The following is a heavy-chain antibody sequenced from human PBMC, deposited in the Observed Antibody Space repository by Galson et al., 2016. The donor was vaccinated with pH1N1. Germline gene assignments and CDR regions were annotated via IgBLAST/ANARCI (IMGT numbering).Heavy chain of an antibody. CDR1: GYSFTKYC. J-gene: IGHJ6*01. V-gene: IGHV5-51*01. Sequence: QSGAEVKKHGESLKISCEGSGYSFTKYCIVWVRQTPGKGLEWMGIIYPGDSETRYSPSFQGQVTISAVKSISTAYLHWSSLEASDTATYYRARKGIDDSSGYCMGHYYYALDVWGQGTTVTVSS. CDR2: IYPGDSET. CDR3: ARKGIDDSSGYCMGHYYYALDV. D-gene: IGHD3-22*01.